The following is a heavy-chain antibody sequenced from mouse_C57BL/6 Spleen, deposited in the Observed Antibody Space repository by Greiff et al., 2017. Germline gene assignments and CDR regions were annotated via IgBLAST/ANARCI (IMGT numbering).Heavy chain of an antibody. CDR1: GFTFSSYT. Sequence: EVKVEESGGGLVKPGGSLKLSCAASGFTFSSYTMSWVRQTPAKRLEWVATISGGGGNTYYPDSVKGRFTISRDNAKNTLYLQMSSLRSEDTALYYCARGDDYDVGRRYWYFDVWGTGTTVTVSS. CDR2: ISGGGGNT. J-gene: IGHJ1*03. V-gene: IGHV5-9*01. CDR3: ARGDDYDVGRRYWYFDV. D-gene: IGHD2-4*01.